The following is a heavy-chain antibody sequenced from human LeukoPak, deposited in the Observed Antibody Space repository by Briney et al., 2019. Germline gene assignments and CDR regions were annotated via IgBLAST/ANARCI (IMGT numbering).Heavy chain of an antibody. CDR2: MHHSGST. Sequence: PSETLSLTCTVSGGSIRSEGHYWSWIRQPPGKGLEWIVYMHHSGSTYYNPSLKSRVTISVDTSKNQFSLKLSSVTAADTSVYYCARGSVAYGGNAIDYWGQGTLVTVSS. J-gene: IGHJ4*02. CDR3: ARGSVAYGGNAIDY. V-gene: IGHV4-30-4*01. CDR1: GGSIRSEGHY. D-gene: IGHD4-23*01.